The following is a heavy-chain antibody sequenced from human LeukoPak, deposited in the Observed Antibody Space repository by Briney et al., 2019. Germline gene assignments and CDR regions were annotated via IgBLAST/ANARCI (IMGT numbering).Heavy chain of an antibody. CDR1: GFSFSTYS. CDR3: AKAGRLQRLINNYYYYYMDV. CDR2: ISFDGSSK. Sequence: PGGSLRLSCAASGFSFSTYSMHWVRQAPGKGLEWVAVISFDGSSKFYGNSVKGRFTISRDNSKNTLYLQINSLRAEDTAVYYCAKAGRLQRLINNYYYYYMDVWGKGTTVTVSS. J-gene: IGHJ6*03. V-gene: IGHV3-30-3*01. D-gene: IGHD4-11*01.